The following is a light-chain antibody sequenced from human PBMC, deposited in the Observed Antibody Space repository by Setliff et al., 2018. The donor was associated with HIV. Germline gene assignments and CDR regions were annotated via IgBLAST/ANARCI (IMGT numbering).Light chain of an antibody. V-gene: IGLV2-23*01. CDR2: QAS. CDR3: CSNTGSNTYV. Sequence: QSVLTQPASVSWSPGQSITISCTGTSGDVGRYNLVSWYQQQPGKPPKLMIYQASKRPSGVSNRFFGSKSGNTASLTISGLQAEDEADYYCCSNTGSNTYVFGTGTKVTVL. J-gene: IGLJ1*01. CDR1: SGDVGRYNL.